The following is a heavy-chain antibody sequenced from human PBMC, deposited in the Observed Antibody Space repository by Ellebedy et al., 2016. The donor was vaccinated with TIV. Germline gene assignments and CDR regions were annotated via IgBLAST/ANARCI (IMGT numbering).Heavy chain of an antibody. V-gene: IGHV4-61*01. J-gene: IGHJ5*02. CDR3: ARAGKNYYGLGGGDWFDP. Sequence: MPSETLSLTCTVSGGSVSSGFYYWSWIRQHPGQGLEYIGSINYSGSTNYNPSLKSRVTISVDTSKNKFSLKLSSVTTADTAVYYCARAGKNYYGLGGGDWFDPWGQGTLVIVSS. D-gene: IGHD3-10*01. CDR1: GGSVSSGFYY. CDR2: INYSGST.